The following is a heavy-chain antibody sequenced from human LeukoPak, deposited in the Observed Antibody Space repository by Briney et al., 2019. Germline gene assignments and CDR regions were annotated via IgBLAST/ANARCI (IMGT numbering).Heavy chain of an antibody. J-gene: IGHJ5*02. CDR2: IYYSGST. Sequence: MASETLSLTCTVSGGSISSYYWSWIRQPPGKGLEWIGYIYYSGSTNYNPSLKSRVTMSVDTSKNQFSLKLSSVTAADTAVYYCARAGYQNWFDPWGQGTLVTVSS. CDR1: GGSISSYY. V-gene: IGHV4-59*12. CDR3: ARAGYQNWFDP. D-gene: IGHD2-15*01.